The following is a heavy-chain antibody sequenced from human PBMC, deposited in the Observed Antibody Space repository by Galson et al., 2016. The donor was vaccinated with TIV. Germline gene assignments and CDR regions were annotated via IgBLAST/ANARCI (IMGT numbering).Heavy chain of an antibody. Sequence: SVRVSCKASGYTFSDYHMHWVRQAPGQGLEWMGRINPNSGGTEYAQKFQDRVTMTRDTSINTAYMELSRLRYDDSVIYYCARGWRPFYNYYYAMDVWGQGTTVAVSS. D-gene: IGHD2-15*01. CDR3: ARGWRPFYNYYYAMDV. J-gene: IGHJ6*02. V-gene: IGHV1-2*05. CDR2: INPNSGGT. CDR1: GYTFSDYH.